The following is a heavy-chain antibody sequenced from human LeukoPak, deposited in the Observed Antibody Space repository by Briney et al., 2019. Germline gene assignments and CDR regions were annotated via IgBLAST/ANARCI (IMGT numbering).Heavy chain of an antibody. D-gene: IGHD2-15*01. J-gene: IGHJ6*02. CDR3: TSGCSGGSCYSHYHGMDV. Sequence: GGSLRLSCAASGFTFSGSAMHWVRQASGKGLEWVGRIRSKANSYATAYVASVKGRFTISRDDSKNTAYLQMNSLKTEDTAVYYCTSGCSGGSCYSHYHGMDVWGQGTTVTVSS. V-gene: IGHV3-73*01. CDR2: IRSKANSYAT. CDR1: GFTFSGSA.